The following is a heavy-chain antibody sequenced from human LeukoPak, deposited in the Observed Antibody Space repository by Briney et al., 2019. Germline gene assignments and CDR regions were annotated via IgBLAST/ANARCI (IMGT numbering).Heavy chain of an antibody. CDR1: GRPISSYY. J-gene: IGHJ4*02. V-gene: IGHV4-4*07. Sequence: SETLSLTCTVSGRPISSYYWSWIRQPAGKGLEWIGRIYNSGNTNYNPSLKSRVTMSVDTSKNQFSLKMSSVTAADTAVYYCARGPYTSGWFSLDYWGQGTLVTVSS. CDR3: ARGPYTSGWFSLDY. CDR2: IYNSGNT. D-gene: IGHD6-19*01.